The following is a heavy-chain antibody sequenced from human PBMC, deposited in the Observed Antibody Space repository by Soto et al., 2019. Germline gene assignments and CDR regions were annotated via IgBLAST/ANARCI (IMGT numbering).Heavy chain of an antibody. CDR3: ARDLNYYDSSGYPHY. CDR2: IWYDGSNK. D-gene: IGHD3-22*01. CDR1: GFTFSSYG. Sequence: GGSLRLSCAASGFTFSSYGMHWVRQAPGKGLEWVAVIWYDGSNKYYADSVKGRFTISRDNSKNTLYLQMNSLRAEDTAVYYCARDLNYYDSSGYPHYWGQGTLVTVSS. V-gene: IGHV3-33*01. J-gene: IGHJ4*02.